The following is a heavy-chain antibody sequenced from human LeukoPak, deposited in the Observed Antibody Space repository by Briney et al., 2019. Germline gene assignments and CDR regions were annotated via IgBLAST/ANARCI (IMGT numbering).Heavy chain of an antibody. D-gene: IGHD6-19*01. CDR3: ARDDWGIAVAGTNGY. CDR2: ISSSSSYI. J-gene: IGHJ4*02. CDR1: GFTFSSYS. V-gene: IGHV3-21*01. Sequence: PGGSLRLSCAASGFTFSSYSMNWVRQAPGKGLEWVSSISSSSSYIYYADSVKDRFTISRDDAKNSLYLQMNSLRAEDTAVYYCARDDWGIAVAGTNGYWGQGTLVTVSS.